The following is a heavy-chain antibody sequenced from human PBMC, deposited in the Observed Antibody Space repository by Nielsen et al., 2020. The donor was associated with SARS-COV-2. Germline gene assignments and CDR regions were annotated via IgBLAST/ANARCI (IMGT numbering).Heavy chain of an antibody. Sequence: SETLSLTCTVSGGSISSYTYYWSWIRQPPGKGLEWIGNIYYTGSSYYNPSLKSRVTLSVDTSKNQFSLKLNSVTAADTAVYYCVRIDMATISVDYWGRGTLVTVSS. J-gene: IGHJ4*02. V-gene: IGHV4-39*07. CDR1: GGSISSYTYY. D-gene: IGHD5-24*01. CDR3: VRIDMATISVDY. CDR2: IYYTGSS.